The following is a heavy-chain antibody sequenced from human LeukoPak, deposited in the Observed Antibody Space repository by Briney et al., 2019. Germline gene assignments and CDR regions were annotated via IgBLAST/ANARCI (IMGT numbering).Heavy chain of an antibody. D-gene: IGHD1-26*01. Sequence: GGSLRLSCAASVFTVSSNYMSWVRQAPGKGLEWVSVIYSGGRTYYADSVKGRFTISRHNSKNMLYLQMNSLRAEDTAVYYCARDLMGATDYWGQGILVTVSS. J-gene: IGHJ4*02. CDR2: IYSGGRT. V-gene: IGHV3-53*04. CDR3: ARDLMGATDY. CDR1: VFTVSSNY.